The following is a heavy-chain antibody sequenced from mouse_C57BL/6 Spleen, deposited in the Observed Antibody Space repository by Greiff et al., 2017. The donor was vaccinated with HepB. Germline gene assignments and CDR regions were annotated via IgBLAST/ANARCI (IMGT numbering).Heavy chain of an antibody. V-gene: IGHV1-81*01. CDR3: ARADFYYYGSSYGYFDV. CDR2: IYPRSGNT. CDR1: GYTFTSYG. J-gene: IGHJ1*03. Sequence: QVHVKQSGAELARPGASVKLSCKASGYTFTSYGISWVKQRTGQGLEWIGEIYPRSGNTYYNEKFKGKATLTADKSSSTAYMELRSLTSEDSAVYFCARADFYYYGSSYGYFDVWGTGTTVTVSS. D-gene: IGHD1-1*01.